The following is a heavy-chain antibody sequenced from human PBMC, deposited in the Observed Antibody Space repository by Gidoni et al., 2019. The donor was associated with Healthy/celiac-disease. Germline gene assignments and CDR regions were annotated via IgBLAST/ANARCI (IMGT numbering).Heavy chain of an antibody. CDR2: SIPIFGTA. CDR3: ANLVGAKGYDL. V-gene: IGHV1-69*06. J-gene: IGHJ2*01. Sequence: QVQLVQSGAEVKKPGSSVKVSCKASAGTFSSSAISWVRQAPGQGLEWMGGSIPIFGTANSAQKVQGRVTITADKSTSTAYMELSSLRSEDTAVYYCANLVGAKGYDLWGRGTLVTVSS. D-gene: IGHD1-26*01. CDR1: AGTFSSSA.